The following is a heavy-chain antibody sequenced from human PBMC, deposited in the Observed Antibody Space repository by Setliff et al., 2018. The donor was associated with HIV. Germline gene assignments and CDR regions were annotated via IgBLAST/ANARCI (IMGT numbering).Heavy chain of an antibody. D-gene: IGHD6-13*01. CDR1: GGTFSSYV. J-gene: IGHJ5*02. V-gene: IGHV1-69*13. CDR3: ARDFSGQQLVGGWFDP. Sequence: SVKVSCKASGGTFSSYVISWVRQAPGQGLEWMGGIIPIFGTANYAQKFQGRVTITAYESTSTAYMELSSLRSDDTAVYYCARDFSGQQLVGGWFDPWGQGTLVTVSS. CDR2: IIPIFGTA.